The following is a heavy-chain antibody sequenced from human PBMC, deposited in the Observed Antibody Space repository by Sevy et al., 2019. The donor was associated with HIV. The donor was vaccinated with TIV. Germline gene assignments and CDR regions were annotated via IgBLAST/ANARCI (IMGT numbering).Heavy chain of an antibody. Sequence: GGSLRLSCAASGFTFSSYAMSWVRQAPGKGLEWVSAISGSGGSTYYADSVKGRFNISRDNSKNTLYLQMNSLRAEDTAVYYCAKDLVAATHYYYYYGMDVWGQGTTVTVSS. V-gene: IGHV3-23*01. CDR1: GFTFSSYA. CDR3: AKDLVAATHYYYYYGMDV. J-gene: IGHJ6*02. CDR2: ISGSGGST. D-gene: IGHD2-15*01.